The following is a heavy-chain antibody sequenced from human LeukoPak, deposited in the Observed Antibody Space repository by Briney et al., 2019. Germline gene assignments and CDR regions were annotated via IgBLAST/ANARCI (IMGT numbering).Heavy chain of an antibody. J-gene: IGHJ4*02. D-gene: IGHD5-18*01. CDR2: MPDSVTS. CDR3: ATIKRGYPFGYFDF. V-gene: IGHV4-59*11. CDR1: GGSFSSHY. Sequence: SEALSLTCTVSGGSFSSHYWGWIRQSPGKGLEWIAYMPDSVTSKDSPSLKSRLTLSADTSRNQFSPRLSYVTAADTAVYYCATIKRGYPFGYFDFWGQGILVTVSS.